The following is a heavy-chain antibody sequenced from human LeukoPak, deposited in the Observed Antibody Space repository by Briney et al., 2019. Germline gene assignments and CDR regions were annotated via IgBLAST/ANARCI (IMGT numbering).Heavy chain of an antibody. CDR3: ARNVDTAMATNWFDP. V-gene: IGHV1-69*13. CDR2: IIPIFGTA. J-gene: IGHJ5*02. D-gene: IGHD5-18*01. CDR1: GGTFSSYA. Sequence: SVKVSCKASGGTFSSYAISWVRQAPGQGLEWMGGIIPIFGTANYAQKFQGRVTITADESTSTAYMELSSLRSEDTAVYYCARNVDTAMATNWFDPWGQGTLVTVSS.